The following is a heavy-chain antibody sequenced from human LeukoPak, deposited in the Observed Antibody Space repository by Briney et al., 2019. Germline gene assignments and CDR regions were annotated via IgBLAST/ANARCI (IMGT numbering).Heavy chain of an antibody. J-gene: IGHJ1*01. Sequence: GGSLRLSCAASGFTFSSYSMSWVRQAPGKGLEWVGRIKKKTDGGTTDYSAPVKGRFTISRDESKNTLYLQMNSMKSEDTAVYYCTTDGGSRWGPLFQHWGQGTLVIVSS. V-gene: IGHV3-15*01. CDR2: IKKKTDGGTT. CDR3: TTDGGSRWGPLFQH. CDR1: GFTFSSYS. D-gene: IGHD6-13*01.